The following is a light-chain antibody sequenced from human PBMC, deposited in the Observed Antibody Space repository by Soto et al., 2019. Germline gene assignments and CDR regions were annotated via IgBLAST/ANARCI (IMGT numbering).Light chain of an antibody. CDR3: LLSFPGAVV. V-gene: IGLV7-46*01. Sequence: QAVVTQEPSLTLSPGGTVTITCGSSTGTVTSGHFPFWFQQKPGQAPRTLISDTSNKHSWTPARFSGSLLGDKAALTLSGAQPEDEAEYYCLLSFPGAVVFGGGTKLTVL. CDR1: TGTVTSGHF. CDR2: DTS. J-gene: IGLJ2*01.